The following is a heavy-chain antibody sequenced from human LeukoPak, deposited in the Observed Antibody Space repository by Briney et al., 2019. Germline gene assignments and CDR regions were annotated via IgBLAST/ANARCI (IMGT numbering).Heavy chain of an antibody. CDR1: GFTFTDFW. Sequence: ASVKVSCKATGFTFTDFWMCWVRQAPGQGLEWVACIQTNSGNTNYAQKFQDRVTLTRDTSTNTVSLGVSGLRSDDTAVYYCVRDFDWGPDYWGQGTLVTVSS. D-gene: IGHD3-9*01. CDR2: IQTNSGNT. J-gene: IGHJ4*02. V-gene: IGHV1-2*02. CDR3: VRDFDWGPDY.